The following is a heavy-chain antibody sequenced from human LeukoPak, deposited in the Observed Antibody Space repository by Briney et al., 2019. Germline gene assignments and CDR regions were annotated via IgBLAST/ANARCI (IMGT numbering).Heavy chain of an antibody. Sequence: GASVKVSCKASGYTFTSYGISWVRQAPGQGLEWMGWISAYNGNTNYAQKLQGRVTMTTDTSTSTAYMELRSLRSDDTAVYYCARVWSENYDSWSGYYGMDVWGQGTTVTVSS. CDR2: ISAYNGNT. V-gene: IGHV1-18*01. CDR3: ARVWSENYDSWSGYYGMDV. CDR1: GYTFTSYG. J-gene: IGHJ6*02. D-gene: IGHD3-3*01.